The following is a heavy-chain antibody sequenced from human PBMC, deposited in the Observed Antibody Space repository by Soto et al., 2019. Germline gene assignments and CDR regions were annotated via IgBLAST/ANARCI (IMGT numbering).Heavy chain of an antibody. Sequence: QVQLQGSGPGLVRPSETLSLICAVSGVSTSGFYWSWIRQPPGKGLEYIGYIYSSGSTYYNPSLKSRGTVSLDSSKNQFSLKLTSVTAADTAIYYGARGHRWLEDWGQGTLVTVSS. CDR1: GVSTSGFY. D-gene: IGHD3-3*01. V-gene: IGHV4-59*01. CDR3: ARGHRWLED. J-gene: IGHJ4*02. CDR2: IYSSGST.